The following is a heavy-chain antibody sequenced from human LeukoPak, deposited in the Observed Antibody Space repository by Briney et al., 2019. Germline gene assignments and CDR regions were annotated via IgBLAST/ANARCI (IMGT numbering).Heavy chain of an antibody. CDR2: ISAYNGNT. J-gene: IGHJ5*02. Sequence: ASVKVSCKASGYTFTSYGISWVRQAPGQGLEWMGWISAYNGNTNYAQKLQGRVAMTTDTSTSTAYMELRSLRSGDTAVYYCARAIPPGIAARYNWFDPWGQGTLVTVSS. CDR1: GYTFTSYG. D-gene: IGHD6-6*01. CDR3: ARAIPPGIAARYNWFDP. V-gene: IGHV1-18*01.